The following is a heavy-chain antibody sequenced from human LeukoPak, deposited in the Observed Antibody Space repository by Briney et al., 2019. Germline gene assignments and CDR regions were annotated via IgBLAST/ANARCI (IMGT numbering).Heavy chain of an antibody. J-gene: IGHJ4*02. CDR2: ISSNGRTT. CDR3: ARGQTSPPDYFDC. Sequence: GGSLRLSCAASGFTFSSYAMHWVRQAPGRGLEYVSAISSNGRTTFYANSVKGRFVISRDNSKNTVYLQMGSLRGEDMAVYYCARGQTSPPDYFDCWGQGTLVTVSS. V-gene: IGHV3-64*01. CDR1: GFTFSSYA.